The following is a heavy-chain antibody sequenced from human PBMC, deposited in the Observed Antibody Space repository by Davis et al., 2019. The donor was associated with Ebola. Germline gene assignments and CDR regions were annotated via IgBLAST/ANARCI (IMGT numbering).Heavy chain of an antibody. V-gene: IGHV4-30-4*01. CDR1: GGSISSGDYY. J-gene: IGHJ3*02. Sequence: MPSETLSLTCTVSGGSISSGDYYWSWIRQPPGKGLEWIGYIYYSGSTYYNPSLKSRVTISVDTSKNQFSLKLSSVTAADTAVYYCARGGRETTVDAFDIWGQGTMVTVSS. CDR3: ARGGRETTVDAFDI. CDR2: IYYSGST. D-gene: IGHD4-17*01.